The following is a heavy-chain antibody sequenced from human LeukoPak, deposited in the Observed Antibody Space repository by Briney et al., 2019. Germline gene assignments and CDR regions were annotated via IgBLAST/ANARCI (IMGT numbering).Heavy chain of an antibody. D-gene: IGHD2-15*01. V-gene: IGHV3-48*03. CDR3: ARETQFCSGGRCHGAFDY. CDR1: GFTFSSYG. Sequence: GGSLRLSCAVSGFTFSSYGMHWVRQAPGKGLEWISYNKNSGSTILYADSVKGRFTISRDDAKNSLYLQMNTLRAEDTAIYYCARETQFCSGGRCHGAFDYWGQGTLVTVS. J-gene: IGHJ4*02. CDR2: NKNSGSTI.